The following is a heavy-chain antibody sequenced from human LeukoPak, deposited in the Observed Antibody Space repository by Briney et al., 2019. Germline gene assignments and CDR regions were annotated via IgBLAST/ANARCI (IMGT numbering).Heavy chain of an antibody. V-gene: IGHV4-59*02. Sequence: SETLSLTCAVSGGSVSGHYWDWIRQPPGKGLEWIGYIYASGGANYNPSLKSRVTISLDSSEYRFSLKLTSVTAADTAVYYCAREAPGGSGWTYFDYWGQGSLVTVSS. J-gene: IGHJ4*02. CDR1: GGSVSGHY. CDR2: IYASGGA. CDR3: AREAPGGSGWTYFDY. D-gene: IGHD6-19*01.